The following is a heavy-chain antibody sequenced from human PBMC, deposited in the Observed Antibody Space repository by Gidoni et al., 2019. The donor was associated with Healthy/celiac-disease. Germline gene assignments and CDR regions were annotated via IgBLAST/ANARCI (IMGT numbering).Heavy chain of an antibody. CDR3: AKDLKFIAVAGLEG. Sequence: EVQLLESGGGLVQPGGSLRISCAASGFTFSSYAMSWVRQAPGKGLEWVSAISGSGGSTYYADSGKGRFTISRDNSKNTLYLQRNSLRAEDTAVYYCAKDLKFIAVAGLEGWGQGTLVTVSS. CDR2: ISGSGGST. CDR1: GFTFSSYA. V-gene: IGHV3-23*01. J-gene: IGHJ4*02. D-gene: IGHD6-19*01.